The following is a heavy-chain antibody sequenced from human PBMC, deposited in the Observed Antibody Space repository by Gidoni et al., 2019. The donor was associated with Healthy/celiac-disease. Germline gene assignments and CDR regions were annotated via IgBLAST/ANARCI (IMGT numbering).Heavy chain of an antibody. J-gene: IGHJ4*02. CDR2: ISWNSGSI. CDR1: GFTFDDYA. D-gene: IGHD2-2*03. Sequence: EVQLVESGGGLVQPGRSLRLSCAASGFTFDDYAMHWVRQAPGQGLEWVSGISWNSGSIGYADSVKGRFTISRDNAKNSLYLQMNSLRAEDTALYYCAKDMDDTGYFDYWGQGTLVTVPS. CDR3: AKDMDDTGYFDY. V-gene: IGHV3-9*01.